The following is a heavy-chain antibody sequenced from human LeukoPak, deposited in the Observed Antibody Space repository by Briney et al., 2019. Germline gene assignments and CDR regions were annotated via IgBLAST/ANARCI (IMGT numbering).Heavy chain of an antibody. D-gene: IGHD1-1*01. CDR2: IKNRADGGTT. CDR3: TTRTTGSVLPLDTFDI. V-gene: IGHV3-15*01. J-gene: IGHJ3*02. Sequence: RTGGSLRLSCAASGFTFSNAWMSWVRQAPGKGLEWVGRIKNRADGGTTDYAAPVKGRFTISSDDSKNTLYLQMNSLKTEDTAVYYCTTRTTGSVLPLDTFDIWGQGTMVTVSS. CDR1: GFTFSNAW.